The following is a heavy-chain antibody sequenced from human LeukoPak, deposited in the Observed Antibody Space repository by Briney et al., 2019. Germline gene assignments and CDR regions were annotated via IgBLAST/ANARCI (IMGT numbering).Heavy chain of an antibody. D-gene: IGHD4-17*01. CDR1: GGSISSSY. V-gene: IGHV4-4*07. CDR2: IYTRGHT. J-gene: IGHJ4*02. Sequence: KPSETLSLTCTVSGGSISSSYWSWIRQPAGKGLEWVGRIYTRGHTNYNPSLKSRVTMSVDTSKNQFSLKLSSVTAADTAVYYCARGGGYGDYGYVDNWGQGTLVTVSS. CDR3: ARGGGYGDYGYVDN.